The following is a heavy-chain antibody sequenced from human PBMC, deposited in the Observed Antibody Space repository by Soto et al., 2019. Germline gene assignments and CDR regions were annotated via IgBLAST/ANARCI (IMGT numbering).Heavy chain of an antibody. V-gene: IGHV3-49*04. CDR3: NRGTRPYGRDV. CDR1: AVTLGDYA. CDR2: IRSKASGGTT. Sequence: LRLSCTPSAVTLGDYAMGWVRRAARKVPEWGVFIRSKASGGTTEWAASVRGRFTFSRDDSKRIAYLQMNSLKTEDTGVYWCNRGTRPYGRDVWGQGTTVTVSS. D-gene: IGHD6-6*01. J-gene: IGHJ6*02.